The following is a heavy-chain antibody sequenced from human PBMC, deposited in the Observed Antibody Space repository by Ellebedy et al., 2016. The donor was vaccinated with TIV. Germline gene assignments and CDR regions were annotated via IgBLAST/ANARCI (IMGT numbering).Heavy chain of an antibody. CDR1: GYNFIDNH. J-gene: IGHJ5*02. V-gene: IGHV1-2*02. Sequence: ASVQVSCXASGYNFIDNHMHWVRQAPGQGLEWMGWINSRGGTNYAQKFQGRVTMTRDTSISTAYMELSRLRSDDTAVYYCARVVAGLDLWGQGTPVTVSS. CDR2: INSRGGT. CDR3: ARVVAGLDL. D-gene: IGHD2-15*01.